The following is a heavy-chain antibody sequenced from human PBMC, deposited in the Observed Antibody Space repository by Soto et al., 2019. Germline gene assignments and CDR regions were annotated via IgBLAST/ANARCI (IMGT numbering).Heavy chain of an antibody. CDR3: ARREGYYGSPGWFDP. CDR2: VYHNENT. Sequence: QLHLQESGPGLVRPSETLSLTCTVSGGSINDFASYWGWIRQPPGKGLEWIGPVYHNENTYYNPALKSRVTSFVETAKNQFPLNLRSVTAADTASYFCARREGYYGSPGWFDPWGQGALGTVSS. CDR1: GGSINDFASY. V-gene: IGHV4-39*01. J-gene: IGHJ5*02. D-gene: IGHD2-15*01.